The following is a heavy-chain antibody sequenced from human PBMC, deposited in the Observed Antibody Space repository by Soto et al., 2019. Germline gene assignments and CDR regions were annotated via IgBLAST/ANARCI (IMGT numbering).Heavy chain of an antibody. CDR1: GYTFTSYD. CDR3: ARGFWSGYYGGHAKWFDP. D-gene: IGHD3-3*01. Sequence: QVQLVQSGAEVKKPGASVKVSSKASGYTFTSYDINWVRQATGQGLEWMGWMNPNSGNTGYAQKFQGRVTMTRNTSISTAYMELSSLRSEDTAVYYCARGFWSGYYGGHAKWFDPWGQGTLVTVSS. CDR2: MNPNSGNT. V-gene: IGHV1-8*01. J-gene: IGHJ5*02.